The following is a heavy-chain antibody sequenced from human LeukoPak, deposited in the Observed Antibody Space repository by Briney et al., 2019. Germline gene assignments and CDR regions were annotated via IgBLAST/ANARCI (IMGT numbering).Heavy chain of an antibody. CDR3: ARGILWFGDPTHWFDP. J-gene: IGHJ5*02. CDR1: GGSFSGYY. CDR2: INHSGST. Sequence: SETLSLTCAVYGGSFSGYYWSWIRQPPGKGLEWIGEINHSGSTNYNPSLKSRVTISVDTSKNQFSLKLSSVTAADTAVYYCARGILWFGDPTHWFDPWGQGTLVTVSS. D-gene: IGHD3-10*01. V-gene: IGHV4-34*01.